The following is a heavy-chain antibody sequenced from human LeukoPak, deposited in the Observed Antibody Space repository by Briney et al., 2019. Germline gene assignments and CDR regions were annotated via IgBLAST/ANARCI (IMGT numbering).Heavy chain of an antibody. D-gene: IGHD2-2*01. CDR1: GYTFTIYG. CDR3: ARGLTHPRTSHSRGGMDV. V-gene: IGHV1-18*01. J-gene: IGHJ6*02. CDR2: ISAYNGST. Sequence: GASVKVSCKASGYTFTIYGITWVRQAPGQGLEWMGWISAYNGSTNYAQKLQGRVTMTTDTSTSTAYMELRSLRSDDTAVYYCARGLTHPRTSHSRGGMDVWGQGTTVTVSS.